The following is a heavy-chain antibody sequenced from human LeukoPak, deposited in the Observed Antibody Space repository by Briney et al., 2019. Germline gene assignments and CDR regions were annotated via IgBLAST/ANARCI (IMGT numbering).Heavy chain of an antibody. CDR3: ARVISSGWERFDH. J-gene: IGHJ4*02. V-gene: IGHV6-1*01. CDR1: GDSVSSNSAT. Sequence: SQTLSLTCAISGDSVSSNSATWNWIRQSPSRGLEWLGRTYYRSKWYYDYAVSVKSRITINSDTSKNQFSLQLNSVTPEDTAVYYCARVISSGWERFDHWGQGTLVTVSS. D-gene: IGHD6-19*01. CDR2: TYYRSKWYY.